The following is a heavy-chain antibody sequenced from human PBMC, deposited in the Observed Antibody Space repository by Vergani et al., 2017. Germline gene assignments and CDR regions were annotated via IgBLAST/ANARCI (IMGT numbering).Heavy chain of an antibody. J-gene: IGHJ4*02. Sequence: EVQLVESGGGLVKPGGSLRLSCAASGFTFSSYSMNWVRQAPGKGLEWVSSISSSSSYIYYADSVKGRFTISRDNAKNSLYLQMNSLRAEDTAVYYCTTVSYYDSSGYYYFVYWGQGTLVTVSS. V-gene: IGHV3-21*01. CDR3: TTVSYYDSSGYYYFVY. CDR1: GFTFSSYS. D-gene: IGHD3-22*01. CDR2: ISSSSSYI.